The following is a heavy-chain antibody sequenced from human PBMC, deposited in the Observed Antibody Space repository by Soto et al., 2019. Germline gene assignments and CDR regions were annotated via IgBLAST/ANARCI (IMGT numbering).Heavy chain of an antibody. J-gene: IGHJ4*02. V-gene: IGHV1-18*04. CDR2: ISAYNGNT. CDR1: GYTFTNYG. Sequence: XSVKVSCKASGYTFTNYGINWVRQAPGQGLEWMGWISAYNGNTNYAQKFQDRVTLTTDTSTSTAYMALRSLRSDDTAVYYCARADKIIAAAAPVYWGQGTLVTVSS. D-gene: IGHD6-13*01. CDR3: ARADKIIAAAAPVY.